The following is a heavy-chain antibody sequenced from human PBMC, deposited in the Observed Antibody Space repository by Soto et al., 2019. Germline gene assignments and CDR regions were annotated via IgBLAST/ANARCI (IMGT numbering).Heavy chain of an antibody. J-gene: IGHJ4*02. Sequence: TQPLTYTVAGVSLSRRSDYWSWTRPPPGKGLEWIGSIYYSGSTYNNPSLRSRVSMSIDTSKDQFSLKLKSVTAADTALYVGARQRTSVVTPAYFDGWGPGSRVTVS. D-gene: IGHD2-21*02. V-gene: IGHV4-39*01. CDR2: IYYSGST. CDR1: GVSLSRRSDY. CDR3: ARQRTSVVTPAYFDG.